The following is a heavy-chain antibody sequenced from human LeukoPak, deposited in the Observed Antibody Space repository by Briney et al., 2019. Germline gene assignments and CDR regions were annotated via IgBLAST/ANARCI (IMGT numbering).Heavy chain of an antibody. CDR3: AELGITMIGGV. CDR1: GFTFSSYW. CDR2: IKQDGSEK. J-gene: IGHJ6*04. Sequence: PGGSLRLSCAASGFTFSSYWMSWVRQAPGKGREGVADIKQDGSEKYYVDSVKGRFTIFRDNAKNSLYLQMNSLRAEDTAVYYCAELGITMIGGVWGKGTTVTISS. V-gene: IGHV3-7*01. D-gene: IGHD3-10*02.